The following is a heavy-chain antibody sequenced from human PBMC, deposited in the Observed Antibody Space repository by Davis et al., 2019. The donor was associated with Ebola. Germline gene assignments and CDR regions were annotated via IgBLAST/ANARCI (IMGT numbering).Heavy chain of an antibody. CDR3: AKHHTHYYYGVDV. Sequence: SPMPPCPAPGFTYRGHWMTRVRQAPGKGLEWVANINHDGSETYYVDSVTGRLSISIDNARNSVYLQMNTLRVDDTAVYYCAKHHTHYYYGVDVWGQGTTVTVSS. CDR2: INHDGSET. J-gene: IGHJ6*02. D-gene: IGHD1-14*01. V-gene: IGHV3-7*01. CDR1: GFTYRGHW.